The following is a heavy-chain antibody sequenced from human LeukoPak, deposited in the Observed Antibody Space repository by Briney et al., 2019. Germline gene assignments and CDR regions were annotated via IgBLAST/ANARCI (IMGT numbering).Heavy chain of an antibody. Sequence: PSETLSLTCNVSGASIGESSNYWGWIRQSPGKRLEWIGNIYSRGIGYYNPSLKSRVTISVDKSKHYFSLTLTSVTAADTAVYYCARGVDTAMVPNFDYWGQGTLVTVSS. J-gene: IGHJ4*02. CDR1: GASIGESSNY. CDR3: ARGVDTAMVPNFDY. V-gene: IGHV4-39*02. CDR2: IYSRGIG. D-gene: IGHD5-18*01.